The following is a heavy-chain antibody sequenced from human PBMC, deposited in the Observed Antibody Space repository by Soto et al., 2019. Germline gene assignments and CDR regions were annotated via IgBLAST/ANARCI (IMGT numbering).Heavy chain of an antibody. V-gene: IGHV4-30-4*01. CDR3: ARGSRGPRWFDP. CDR2: IDYIGTT. Sequence: QVQLQESGPGLVKPSQTLSLTCTVSGGSITSYNHYWTWIRQAPGKGLECIGYIDYIGTTNYSPSLQGRVTISVDRSKNQFSLSLTSVTAADTAVYYCARGSRGPRWFDPWGQGALVTVSS. J-gene: IGHJ5*02. CDR1: GGSITSYNHY. D-gene: IGHD5-12*01.